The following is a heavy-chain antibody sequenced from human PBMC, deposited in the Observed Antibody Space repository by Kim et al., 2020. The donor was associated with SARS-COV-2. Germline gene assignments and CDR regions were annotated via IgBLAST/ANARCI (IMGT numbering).Heavy chain of an antibody. V-gene: IGHV3-15*01. D-gene: IGHD2-8*01. CDR3: TTDSYDLIVLMVYGNNWLDP. Sequence: GGSLRLSCAASGFTFSNAWMSWVRQAPGKGLEWVGRIKSKTDGGTTDYAAPVKGRFTISRDDSKNTLYLQMNSLKTEDTAVYYCTTDSYDLIVLMVYGNNWLDPWGQGTLVTVSS. CDR1: GFTFSNAW. J-gene: IGHJ5*02. CDR2: IKSKTDGGTT.